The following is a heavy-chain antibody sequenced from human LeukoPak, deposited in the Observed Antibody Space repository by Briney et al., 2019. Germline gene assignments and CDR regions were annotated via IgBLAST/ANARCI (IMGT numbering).Heavy chain of an antibody. J-gene: IGHJ6*03. D-gene: IGHD6-19*01. V-gene: IGHV4-34*01. Sequence: SETLSLTCAVYGGSFSGYYWSWIRQPPGKGLEWIGEINHSGSTNYNPSPKSRVTISVDTSKNQFSLKLSSVTAADTAVYYCARHSGSGWSNYYYYYYMDVWGKGTTVTISS. CDR2: INHSGST. CDR1: GGSFSGYY. CDR3: ARHSGSGWSNYYYYYYMDV.